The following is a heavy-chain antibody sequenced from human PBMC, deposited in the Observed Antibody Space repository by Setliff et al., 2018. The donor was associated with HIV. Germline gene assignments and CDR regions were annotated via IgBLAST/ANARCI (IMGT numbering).Heavy chain of an antibody. CDR2: IFPGDSKM. Sequence: GASLKISCQGSGYSFTSYWIAWVRQKPGEGLEWMGSIFPGDSKMRYSPSFQGRVTLSADKSISTAYLQWSSLQTSDSGMYYCARGIAALNASFDYWGQGSLVTAPQ. J-gene: IGHJ4*02. D-gene: IGHD6-13*01. CDR3: ARGIAALNASFDY. CDR1: GYSFTSYW. V-gene: IGHV5-51*01.